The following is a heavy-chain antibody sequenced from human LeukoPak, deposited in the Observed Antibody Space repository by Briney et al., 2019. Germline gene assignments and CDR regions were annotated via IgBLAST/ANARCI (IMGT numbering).Heavy chain of an antibody. V-gene: IGHV4-39*02. J-gene: IGHJ4*02. CDR2: IYYSGRT. CDR3: ARRVYGSGSH. D-gene: IGHD3-10*01. Sequence: SETLSLTCTVSGGSISSSSYYWAWIRQPPGKGLEWIGSIYYSGRTYYNPSLKTRVTISVDTSKNHLSLKLSSVTAADTAVYYCARRVYGSGSHWGQGTLVTVSS. CDR1: GGSISSSSYY.